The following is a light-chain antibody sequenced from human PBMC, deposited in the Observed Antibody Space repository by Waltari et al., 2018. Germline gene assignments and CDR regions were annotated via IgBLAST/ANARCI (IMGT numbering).Light chain of an antibody. Sequence: DIVMTQSPLSLPFTAGEQASISCSSIQSLLHSNGYKYLDWYLQKPVLSQQLMIYLGTNRASGVPDRFSIMGLGTDVTLKISRVDAEYVGVYHCMQALHTPFTFGPGTKVHIK. V-gene: IGKV2-28*01. CDR3: MQALHTPFT. J-gene: IGKJ3*01. CDR2: LGT. CDR1: QSLLHSNGYKY.